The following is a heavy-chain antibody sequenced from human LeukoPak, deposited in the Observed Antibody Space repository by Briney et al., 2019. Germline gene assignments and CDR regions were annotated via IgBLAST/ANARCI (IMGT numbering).Heavy chain of an antibody. D-gene: IGHD3-10*01. CDR2: ISYSGSTI. V-gene: IGHV3-48*01. J-gene: IGHJ4*02. CDR3: ARVGDDGSGSYYSY. CDR1: GFTFSSYN. Sequence: PGGSLRLSCAASGFTFSSYNMNWVRQAPGRGLEGVSYISYSGSTIYYADSVKGRFTISRDNAKNSLYLQMNSLRAEDTAVYYCARVGDDGSGSYYSYWGQGTLVTVSS.